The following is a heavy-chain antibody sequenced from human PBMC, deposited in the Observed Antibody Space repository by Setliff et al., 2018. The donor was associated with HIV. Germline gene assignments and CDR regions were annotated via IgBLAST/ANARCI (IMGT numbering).Heavy chain of an antibody. D-gene: IGHD4-17*01. V-gene: IGHV5-51*01. J-gene: IGHJ6*02. CDR2: IYPGDSDT. CDR3: ARGVTTSHYYYGMDV. Sequence: PGESLTISCKGSGYSFTSYWIGWVRQMPGKGLEWMGIIYPGDSDTRYSPSFQGQVTISADKSISTAYLQWSSLKASDTAMYYCARGVTTSHYYYGMDVWGQGTTVTVSS. CDR1: GYSFTSYW.